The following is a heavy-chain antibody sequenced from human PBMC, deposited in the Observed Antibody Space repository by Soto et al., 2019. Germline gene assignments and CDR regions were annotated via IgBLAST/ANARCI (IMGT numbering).Heavy chain of an antibody. CDR1: GFAISRGYY. Sequence: PSETLSLTCNVSGFAISRGYYWSWVRQPPGKGLEWIGSIYPSVSSYHNPSLESRLTLSTDTSKNQFTLKLASVTAADTALYYCAREKVGTTFFDNWGQGTQVTVSS. V-gene: IGHV4-38-2*02. D-gene: IGHD1-1*01. CDR3: AREKVGTTFFDN. J-gene: IGHJ4*02. CDR2: IYPSVSS.